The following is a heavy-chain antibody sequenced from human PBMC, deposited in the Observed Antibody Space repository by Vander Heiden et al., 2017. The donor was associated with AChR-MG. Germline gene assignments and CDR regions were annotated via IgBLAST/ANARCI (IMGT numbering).Heavy chain of an antibody. V-gene: IGHV1-46*03. D-gene: IGHD1-26*01. Sequence: QLQLVQSGAEVMKPGPSLKASCNTSGFTFTNYHIHWVRQAPGQGLEWVGTINPSLDSTHYAQKFQGRVRMTRDTSTKTVYMDMKSLRPEDTAVYFCARELTGSFYFDFWGQGSLVTVS. J-gene: IGHJ4*02. CDR2: INPSLDST. CDR1: GFTFTNYH. CDR3: ARELTGSFYFDF.